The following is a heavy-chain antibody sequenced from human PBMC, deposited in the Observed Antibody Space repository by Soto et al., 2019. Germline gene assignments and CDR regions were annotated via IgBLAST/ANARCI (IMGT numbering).Heavy chain of an antibody. J-gene: IGHJ4*02. CDR1: GGSISSGDYY. CDR2: IYYSGST. Sequence: PSETLSLTCTVSGGSISSGDYYWSWIRQPPGKGLEWIGYIYYSGSTYYNPSLKSRVIISVDTSKNQFSLNLSSVTAADTAVYYCARLAYSYGYAIDYWGQGTLVTVSS. V-gene: IGHV4-30-4*01. D-gene: IGHD5-18*01. CDR3: ARLAYSYGYAIDY.